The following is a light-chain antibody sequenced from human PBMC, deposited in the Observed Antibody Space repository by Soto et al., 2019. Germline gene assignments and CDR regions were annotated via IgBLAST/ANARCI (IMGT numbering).Light chain of an antibody. CDR1: LPISTW. Sequence: DIQMTQSPSTLSASVGDRVTITCRASLPISTWLAWYQQKPGKAPNLLIYKASVLEAGVPSRFSGSGSGTEFTLTISSLQPDDFATYYCQHFDPYLWTFGPGTKVEI. CDR3: QHFDPYLWT. V-gene: IGKV1-5*03. J-gene: IGKJ1*01. CDR2: KAS.